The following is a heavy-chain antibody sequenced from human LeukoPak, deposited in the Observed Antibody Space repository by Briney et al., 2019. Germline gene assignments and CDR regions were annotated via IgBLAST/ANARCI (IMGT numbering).Heavy chain of an antibody. CDR1: GFTVSSNY. V-gene: IGHV3-66*01. D-gene: IGHD3-16*01. CDR3: ASRHYDYVWGATEDY. J-gene: IGHJ4*02. Sequence: GGSLRLSCAASGFTVSSNYMSWVRQAPGKGLEWVSVIYSGGSTYYADSVKGRFTISRDYSKNTLYLQMNSLRAEDTAVYYCASRHYDYVWGATEDYWGQGTLVTASS. CDR2: IYSGGST.